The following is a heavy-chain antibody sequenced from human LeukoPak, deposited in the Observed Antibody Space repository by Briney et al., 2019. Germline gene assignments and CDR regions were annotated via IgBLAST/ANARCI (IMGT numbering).Heavy chain of an antibody. CDR3: ARLAYDYIWGSYRPLDY. D-gene: IGHD3-16*02. CDR2: ISTSGSRI. J-gene: IGHJ4*02. CDR1: GFTLSDYY. V-gene: IGHV3-11*01. Sequence: GGSLRLSCAASGFTLSDYYMSWIRQAPGKGLECVSHISTSGSRIYYADSVKGRFTISRDNAKNSLYLQMNSLRAEDTAVYYCARLAYDYIWGSYRPLDYWGQGTLVTVSS.